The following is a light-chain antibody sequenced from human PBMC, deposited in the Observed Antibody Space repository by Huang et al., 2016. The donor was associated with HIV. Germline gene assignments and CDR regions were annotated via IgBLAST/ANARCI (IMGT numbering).Light chain of an antibody. CDR3: QQYYTTPFT. V-gene: IGKV4-1*01. CDR1: RSVFYSSNNKNY. CDR2: WAS. J-gene: IGKJ3*01. Sequence: DILMTQSPDFLAVSLGERATINFRSSRSVFYSSNNKNYLAWYQQKPGQPPKLLLHWASTRESGVPDRFSGSGSGTDFTLTISSLQAEDVAIYYCQQYYTTPFTFGPGTKVDIK.